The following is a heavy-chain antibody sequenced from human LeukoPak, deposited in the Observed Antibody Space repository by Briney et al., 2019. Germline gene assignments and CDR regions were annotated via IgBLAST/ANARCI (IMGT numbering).Heavy chain of an antibody. Sequence: GGSLRLSCAASGFNVSSNYMSWVRQAPGKGLEWVSVIYSGGSTNYADSVKGRFTISRDNSKNTLYLQMKSLRAEDTAVYYCARSGSYVDYWGQGTLVTVSS. CDR1: GFNVSSNY. CDR3: ARSGSYVDY. J-gene: IGHJ4*02. V-gene: IGHV3-53*01. CDR2: IYSGGST. D-gene: IGHD1-26*01.